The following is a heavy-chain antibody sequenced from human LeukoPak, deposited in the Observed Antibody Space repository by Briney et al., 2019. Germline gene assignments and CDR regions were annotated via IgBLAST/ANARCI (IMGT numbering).Heavy chain of an antibody. CDR1: GYTFTSYG. J-gene: IGHJ6*02. CDR2: ISAYNGNT. D-gene: IGHD6-13*01. Sequence: ASVKVSCKASGYTFTSYGISWVRQAPGQRLEWMGWISAYNGNTNYAQKLQGRVTMTTDTSTSTAYMELRSLRSDDTAVYYCARYGISSTWYFSTHYYYGMDVWGQGTTVTVSS. V-gene: IGHV1-18*01. CDR3: ARYGISSTWYFSTHYYYGMDV.